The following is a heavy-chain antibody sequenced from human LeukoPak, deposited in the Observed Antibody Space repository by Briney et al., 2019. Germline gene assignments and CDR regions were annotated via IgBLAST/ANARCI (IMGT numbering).Heavy chain of an antibody. CDR1: GFSISSGYY. CDR3: ASLRYCSSTSCYTGRPVGY. CDR2: IYHSGST. J-gene: IGHJ4*02. Sequence: PETLSLTCTVSGFSISSGYYWGCIRQPPGKGQEWTGSIYHSGSTYYNPSLKSRVTISVDTSKNQFSLKLSSVTAADTAVYYSASLRYCSSTSCYTGRPVGYWGEGTLVTVSS. D-gene: IGHD2-2*02. V-gene: IGHV4-38-2*02.